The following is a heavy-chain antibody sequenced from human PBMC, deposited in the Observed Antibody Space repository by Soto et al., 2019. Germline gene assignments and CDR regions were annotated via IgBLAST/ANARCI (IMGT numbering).Heavy chain of an antibody. Sequence: QVQLVQSGAEVKSAGSSVKVSCKASGDTFNFYSINWVRQAPGLGLEWVGSVNPILSMSNYAQRFQGRVTLPAANATGPASMHLSSLRSEPTTIYSSPTNSFSVHPTFASWGQGALVTVSS. D-gene: IGHD7-27*01. J-gene: IGHJ4*02. V-gene: IGHV1-69*02. CDR1: GDTFNFYS. CDR3: PTNSFSVHPTFAS. CDR2: VNPILSMS.